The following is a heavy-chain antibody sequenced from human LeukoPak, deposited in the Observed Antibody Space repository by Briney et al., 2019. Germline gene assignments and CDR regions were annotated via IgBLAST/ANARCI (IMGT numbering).Heavy chain of an antibody. CDR1: GGSFSGYY. D-gene: IGHD3-16*02. J-gene: IGHJ3*01. CDR3: ARAPRTGAWDMITFGGVIVHGDAFDF. Sequence: SETLSLTCAVYGGSFSGYYWTWIRQTPEKGLEWIGSIYYSGSTYYNPSLKSRVTVSVDMSKNQFSLQLSSVTAADTAVYYCARAPRTGAWDMITFGGVIVHGDAFDFWGQGTMVTVSS. CDR2: IYYSGST. V-gene: IGHV4-34*01.